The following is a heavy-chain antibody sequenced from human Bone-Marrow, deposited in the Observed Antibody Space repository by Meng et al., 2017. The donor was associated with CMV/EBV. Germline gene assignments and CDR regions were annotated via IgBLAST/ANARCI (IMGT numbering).Heavy chain of an antibody. CDR2: ITTSGDRI. CDR3: ARSTAVVSFDY. V-gene: IGHV3-11*04. CDR1: GFTFSDHY. J-gene: IGHJ4*02. Sequence: GESLKISCAASGFTFSDHYMTWMRQAPGKGLEWVSYITTSGDRIYYSDSVKGRFTISRDNAKNSLYLQMNSLRAEDTAVYYCARSTAVVSFDYWGQGTLVTVSS. D-gene: IGHD5-18*01.